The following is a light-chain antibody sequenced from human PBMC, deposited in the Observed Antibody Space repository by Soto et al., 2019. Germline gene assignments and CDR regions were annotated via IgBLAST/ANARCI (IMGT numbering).Light chain of an antibody. Sequence: QAVVTQEPSLTVSPGGTVTLTCGSSTGAVSSGHYPYWFQQMPGQAPKTLIYDTNNKYSWTPARFSGSLLGGKAALTLSGAQPEDEAEYYCLLSYSGGRLVFVGGTKLTVL. V-gene: IGLV7-46*01. CDR3: LLSYSGGRLV. CDR1: TGAVSSGHY. CDR2: DTN. J-gene: IGLJ2*01.